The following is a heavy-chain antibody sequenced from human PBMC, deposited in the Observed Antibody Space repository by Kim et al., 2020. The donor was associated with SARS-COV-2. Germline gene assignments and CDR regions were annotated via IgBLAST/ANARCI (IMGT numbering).Heavy chain of an antibody. Sequence: KGDTKLAQKFQGRVTMTTDTSTRTAYMELRSRRSDDTAVYYCARGSRPADYWGQGTLVTVSS. J-gene: IGHJ4*02. V-gene: IGHV1-18*01. CDR3: ARGSRPADY. D-gene: IGHD2-2*01. CDR2: KGDT.